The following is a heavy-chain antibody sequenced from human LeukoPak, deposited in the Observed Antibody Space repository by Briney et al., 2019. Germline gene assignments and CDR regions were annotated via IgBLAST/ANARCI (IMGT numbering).Heavy chain of an antibody. D-gene: IGHD6-19*01. CDR1: GGSISSGGYY. CDR3: ARAAVAGTIGFDP. CDR2: INHSGST. J-gene: IGHJ5*02. Sequence: KPSETLSLTCTVSGGSISSGGYYWSWIRQPPGKGLEWIGEINHSGSTNYNPSLKSRVTISVDTSKNQFSLKLSSVTAADTAVYYCARAAVAGTIGFDPWGQGTLVTVSS. V-gene: IGHV4-39*07.